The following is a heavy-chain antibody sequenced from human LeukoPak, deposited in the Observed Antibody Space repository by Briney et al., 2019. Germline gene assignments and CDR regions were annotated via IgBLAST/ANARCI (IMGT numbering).Heavy chain of an antibody. CDR2: IYYSGST. D-gene: IGHD3-10*02. Sequence: SETLSLTCTVSGGSISSYYWSWIRQPPGKGLEWIGYIYYSGSTNYNPSLKSRVTISVDTSKNQFSLKLSSVTAADTAVYYCARGAIPMSQGPFDIWGQGTMVTVSS. J-gene: IGHJ3*02. CDR3: ARGAIPMSQGPFDI. V-gene: IGHV4-59*01. CDR1: GGSISSYY.